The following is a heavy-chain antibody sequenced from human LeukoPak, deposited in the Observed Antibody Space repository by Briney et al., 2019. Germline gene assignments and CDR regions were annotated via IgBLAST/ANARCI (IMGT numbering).Heavy chain of an antibody. CDR2: IYDSGST. V-gene: IGHV4-4*09. Sequence: SETPSLTCSVSGGSITSDYWSWIRQSPGKGLEWIGFIYDSGSTIYNPSLKSRVTISVDTSKNQFSLKLRSVTAADTAIYYCAMSPPRGAWFDPWGQGTLVTVSS. CDR1: GGSITSDY. D-gene: IGHD4/OR15-4a*01. J-gene: IGHJ5*02. CDR3: AMSPPRGAWFDP.